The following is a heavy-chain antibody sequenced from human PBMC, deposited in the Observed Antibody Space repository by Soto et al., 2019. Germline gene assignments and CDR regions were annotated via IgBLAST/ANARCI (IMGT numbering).Heavy chain of an antibody. V-gene: IGHV1-69*04. CDR2: TIPILGIA. D-gene: IGHD6-13*01. J-gene: IGHJ3*02. CDR3: ARDPRESAAGIPPAFDI. CDR1: GGTFSSYT. Sequence: SVKVSCKASGGTFSSYTISWVRQAPGQGLEWMGRTIPILGIANYAQKFQGRVTITADKSTSTAYMELSSLRSEDTAVYYCARDPRESAAGIPPAFDIWGQGTMVTVSS.